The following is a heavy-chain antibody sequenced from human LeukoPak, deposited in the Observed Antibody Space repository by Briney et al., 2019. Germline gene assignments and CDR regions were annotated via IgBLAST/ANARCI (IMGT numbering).Heavy chain of an antibody. CDR2: ISSSSSYI. D-gene: IGHD3-22*01. J-gene: IGHJ3*02. V-gene: IGHV3-21*01. CDR3: ARDLYYYDSSGPAMGVFDI. CDR1: GFTFSSYS. Sequence: PGGSLRLSCAASGFTFSSYSMNWVRQAPGKGLEWVSSISSSSSYIYYADSVKGRFTISRDNAKNSLYLQMNSLRAEDTAVYYCARDLYYYDSSGPAMGVFDIWGQGTMVTVSS.